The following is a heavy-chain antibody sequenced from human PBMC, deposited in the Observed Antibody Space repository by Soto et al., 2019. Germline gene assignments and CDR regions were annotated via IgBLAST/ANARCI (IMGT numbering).Heavy chain of an antibody. CDR2: IYYTGEA. J-gene: IGHJ6*03. CDR1: GGSITNSNSY. V-gene: IGHV4-39*01. CDR3: ARHFDSTSSFADPYYYYIDV. D-gene: IGHD3-9*01. Sequence: PSETLSLTCSVSGGSITNSNSYWGWVRQPPGKGLEWLGSIYYTGEAFHNPSLKSRIALSVDMSRRQFSLRLASVTAADTAVYFCARHFDSTSSFADPYYYYIDVWGKGTTVTVSS.